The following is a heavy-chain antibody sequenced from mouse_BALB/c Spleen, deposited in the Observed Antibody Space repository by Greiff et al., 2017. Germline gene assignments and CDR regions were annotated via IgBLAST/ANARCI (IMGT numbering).Heavy chain of an antibody. CDR2: IHPSDSEN. CDR3: ARCLDYYAMDY. CDR1: GYSFTSYW. V-gene: IGHV1-61*01. J-gene: IGHJ4*01. Sequence: QVHVKQPGAELVRPGASVKLSCKASGYSFTSYWMNWVKQRPGQGLEWIGMIHPSDSENRLNQKFKDKATLTVDKSSSTAYMQLRSPTSEDSSVYYCARCLDYYAMDYWGQGTSVTVSS.